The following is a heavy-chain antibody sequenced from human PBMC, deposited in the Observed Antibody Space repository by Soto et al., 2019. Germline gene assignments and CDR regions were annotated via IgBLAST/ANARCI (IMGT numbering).Heavy chain of an antibody. D-gene: IGHD3-9*01. CDR3: ARASILTGYDY. V-gene: IGHV4-59*01. CDR1: GGSISSYY. J-gene: IGHJ4*02. CDR2: IYYSGST. Sequence: SETLSLTCTVSGGSISSYYWSWIRQPPGKGLEWIGYIYYSGSTNYNPSLKSRVTISVDTSKNQFSLKLSSVTAADTAVYYCARASILTGYDYWGQGTLVTVSS.